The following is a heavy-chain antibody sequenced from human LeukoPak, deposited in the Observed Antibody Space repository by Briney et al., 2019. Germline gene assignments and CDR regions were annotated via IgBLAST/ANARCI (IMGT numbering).Heavy chain of an antibody. V-gene: IGHV1-46*01. Sequence: EASVKVSCKASGYTFTSYYMRWVRQAPGQGLEWMGIINPSGGSTSYAQKFQGRVTMTTDTSTSTAYMELRSLRSDDTAVYYCARVDYGDYYFDYWGQGTLVTVSS. CDR3: ARVDYGDYYFDY. J-gene: IGHJ4*02. D-gene: IGHD4-17*01. CDR1: GYTFTSYY. CDR2: INPSGGST.